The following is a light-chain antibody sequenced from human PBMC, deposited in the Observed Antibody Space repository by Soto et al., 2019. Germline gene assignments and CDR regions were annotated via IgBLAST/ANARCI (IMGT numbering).Light chain of an antibody. V-gene: IGKV1-6*01. CDR3: LQDYNYPLT. CDR2: AAS. J-gene: IGKJ1*01. Sequence: ALQMTQSPSSLSASVGDRVTITCRASQGIRNDLGWYQQKPGKAPKLLIYAASSLQSGVPSRFSGSGSGTDFTLTISSLQPEYFATYYCLQDYNYPLTFGQGTKVEIK. CDR1: QGIRND.